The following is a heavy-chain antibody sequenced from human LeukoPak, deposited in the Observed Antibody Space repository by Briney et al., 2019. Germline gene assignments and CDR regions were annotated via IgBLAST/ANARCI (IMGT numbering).Heavy chain of an antibody. CDR3: ATLRNSSGWYSDY. V-gene: IGHV4-34*01. CDR1: GGSFSGYY. Sequence: SETLSLTCAVYGGSFSGYYWSWIRQPPGKGLEWIGEINHSGSTNYNPSLKSRVTISVDTSKNQFSLKLSSVTAADTAVYYRATLRNSSGWYSDYWGQGTLVTVSS. D-gene: IGHD6-19*01. CDR2: INHSGST. J-gene: IGHJ4*02.